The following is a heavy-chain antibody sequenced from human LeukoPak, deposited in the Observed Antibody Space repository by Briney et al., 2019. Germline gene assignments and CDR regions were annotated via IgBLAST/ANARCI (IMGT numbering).Heavy chain of an antibody. Sequence: GGSLRLSCAASGFTFSSYAMSWVRQAPGKGLEWVSAISGSGGSTYYADSVKGRFTISRDNSKNTLYLQMNSLRAEDTAVYYCAKVPYRNYVSSEYYFDYWGQGTLVTVSS. CDR1: GFTFSSYA. J-gene: IGHJ4*02. CDR2: ISGSGGST. V-gene: IGHV3-23*01. D-gene: IGHD4-11*01. CDR3: AKVPYRNYVSSEYYFDY.